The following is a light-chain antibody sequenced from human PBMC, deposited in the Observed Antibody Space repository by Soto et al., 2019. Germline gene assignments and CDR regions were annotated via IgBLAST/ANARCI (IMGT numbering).Light chain of an antibody. V-gene: IGKV3-15*01. CDR3: QQYGSSPIT. J-gene: IGKJ5*01. Sequence: EIVMTQSPVTLSVSPGERATLSCRASQSVSSNLAWYQQKPGQAPRLLIYGASTRATGIPARFSGSGSGTEFTLTISSLEPEDFVMYYCQQYGSSPITFGQGTRLEIK. CDR1: QSVSSN. CDR2: GAS.